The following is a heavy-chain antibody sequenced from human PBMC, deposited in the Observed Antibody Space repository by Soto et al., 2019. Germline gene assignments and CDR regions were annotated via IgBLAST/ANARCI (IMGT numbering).Heavy chain of an antibody. CDR3: ARLRRDWGEAFDL. J-gene: IGHJ3*01. D-gene: IGHD3-16*01. Sequence: QVQLVQSGADVKKPGSSVMVSCKTSGGSFGSSAISWVRQAPAQGLEWMGEIIPVFDKANYAQNFQGRLTITADELTGTVFMELSSLRSEDTAVYFCARLRRDWGEAFDLWGLGTFVTVSS. CDR2: IIPVFDKA. CDR1: GGSFGSSA. V-gene: IGHV1-69*01.